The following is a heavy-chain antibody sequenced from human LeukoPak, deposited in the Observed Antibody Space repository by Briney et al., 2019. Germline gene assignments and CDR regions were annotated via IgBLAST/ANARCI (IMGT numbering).Heavy chain of an antibody. CDR2: INPSGGST. V-gene: IGHV1-46*01. CDR3: ASHGTYGSGSYYNDIFLGY. D-gene: IGHD3-10*01. Sequence: GASVKVSCKASGYTFTSYYMHWVRQAPGQGLEWMGIINPSGGSTSYAQKFQGRVTMTRDTSTSTVYMELSSLRSEDTAVYYCASHGTYGSGSYYNDIFLGYWGQGTLVTVSS. J-gene: IGHJ4*02. CDR1: GYTFTSYY.